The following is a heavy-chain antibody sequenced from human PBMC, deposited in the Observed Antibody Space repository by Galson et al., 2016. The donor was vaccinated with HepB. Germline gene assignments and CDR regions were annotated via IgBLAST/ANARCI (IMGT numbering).Heavy chain of an antibody. CDR3: AKDQGILRHFDWLTYDAFDM. Sequence: SLRLSCAASGFTFSKYALHWVRQAPGKGLEWVAVISTNGISQHYEDSVKGRSTVYRDNSKNTVDLQMNSLRPEDTAVYYCAKDQGILRHFDWLTYDAFDMWGQGTMVTVSS. V-gene: IGHV3-30*18. CDR1: GFTFSKYA. J-gene: IGHJ3*02. CDR2: ISTNGISQ. D-gene: IGHD3-9*01.